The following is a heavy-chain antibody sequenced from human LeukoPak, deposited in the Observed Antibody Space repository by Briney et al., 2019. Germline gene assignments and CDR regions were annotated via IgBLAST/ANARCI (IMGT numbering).Heavy chain of an antibody. CDR2: INSASSTI. V-gene: IGHV3-48*04. CDR1: EFTFSSHS. D-gene: IGHD3-22*01. J-gene: IGHJ5*02. CDR3: ARRGLGLDP. Sequence: GGSLRLSCAASEFTFSSHSMNWVRQAPGKGLEWVSYINSASSTIYYADSVRGRFTISRDNAKNSLYLQMNSLRAEDTAVYYCARRGLGLDPWGQGTLVTVSS.